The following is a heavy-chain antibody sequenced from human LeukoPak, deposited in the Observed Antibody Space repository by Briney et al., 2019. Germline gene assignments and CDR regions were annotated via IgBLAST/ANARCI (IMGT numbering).Heavy chain of an antibody. Sequence: GGSLRPSCAASGFTFSSYGMSWVRQAPGKGLEWVSAISGSGGSTYYADSVKGRFTISRDNSKNTLYLQMNSLRAEDTAVYYCAKVPYCSSTSCYKGHGALDIWGQGTMVTVSS. CDR1: GFTFSSYG. V-gene: IGHV3-23*01. D-gene: IGHD2-2*02. CDR3: AKVPYCSSTSCYKGHGALDI. CDR2: ISGSGGST. J-gene: IGHJ3*02.